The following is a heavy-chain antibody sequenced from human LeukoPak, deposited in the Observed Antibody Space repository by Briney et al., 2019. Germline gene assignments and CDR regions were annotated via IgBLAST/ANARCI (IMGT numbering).Heavy chain of an antibody. Sequence: PGRSLRLSCAASGFTFSSYGMHWVRQAPAKGLEWVAVISYDGSNKYYADSVKGRFTVSRDNSKNTLYLQMNSLRPEDTAVYYCARISGSYLMVDAFDIWGQGTMVTVSS. V-gene: IGHV3-30*03. D-gene: IGHD1-26*01. CDR1: GFTFSSYG. CDR3: ARISGSYLMVDAFDI. J-gene: IGHJ3*02. CDR2: ISYDGSNK.